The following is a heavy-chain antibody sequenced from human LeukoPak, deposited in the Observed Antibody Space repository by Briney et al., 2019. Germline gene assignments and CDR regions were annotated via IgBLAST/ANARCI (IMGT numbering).Heavy chain of an antibody. CDR2: IYYSGST. D-gene: IGHD3-10*01. CDR1: GGSISSHY. CDR3: ARNRDPLPGSDYYYYMDV. J-gene: IGHJ6*03. Sequence: SETLSLTCTVSGGSISSHYWSWIRQPPGKGLEWIGYIYYSGSTNYNPSLKSRVTISVDTSKNQFSLKLSSVTAADTAVYYCARNRDPLPGSDYYYYMDVWGKGTTVTVSS. V-gene: IGHV4-59*11.